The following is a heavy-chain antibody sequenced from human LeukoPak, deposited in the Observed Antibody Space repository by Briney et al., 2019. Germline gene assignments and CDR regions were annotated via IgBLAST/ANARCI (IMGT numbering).Heavy chain of an antibody. CDR2: IYPGDSDT. Sequence: GESLKISCKGSGYSFTSYWIGWVRQMPGKGLEWMGIIYPGDSDTRYSPSFQGQVTISADKSISTAYLQWSSLKASDTDMHYCARAFDFWSGYSNWFDPWGQGTLVTVSS. J-gene: IGHJ5*02. CDR3: ARAFDFWSGYSNWFDP. D-gene: IGHD3-3*01. CDR1: GYSFTSYW. V-gene: IGHV5-51*01.